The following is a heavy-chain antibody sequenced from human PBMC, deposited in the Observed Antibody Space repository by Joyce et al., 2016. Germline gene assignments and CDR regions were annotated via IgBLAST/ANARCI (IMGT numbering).Heavy chain of an antibody. D-gene: IGHD3-22*01. Sequence: EVQLVQSGAEVKKPGESRKISCQGSGYAFSTYWFAWVRQKPGKGLEWLSIRYPGAEETLYSTAFRGQVTISADRYSSTAYLKWRSLRASDTAMYYWAMSHDSTSYYEGSSGYSGGWFDPWGQGTLVTVSS. CDR1: GYAFSTYW. CDR3: AMSHDSTSYYEGSSGYSGGWFDP. J-gene: IGHJ5*02. V-gene: IGHV5-51*01. CDR2: RYPGAEET.